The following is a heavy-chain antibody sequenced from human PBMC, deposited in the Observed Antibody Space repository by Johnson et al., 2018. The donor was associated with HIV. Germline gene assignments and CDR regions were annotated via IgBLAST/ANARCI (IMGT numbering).Heavy chain of an antibody. D-gene: IGHD1-26*01. CDR3: AKTYSGSNRDAFDI. CDR2: IRYDGSNK. Sequence: QVQLVESGGGVVQPGGSLRLSCAASGFTFSSYGMHWVRQAPCKGLEWVAFIRYDGSNKYYADSVKGRFTISRDNSKNTLYLQMNSLTPEDTGVYYCAKTYSGSNRDAFDIWGQGTMVTVSS. CDR1: GFTFSSYG. J-gene: IGHJ3*02. V-gene: IGHV3-30*02.